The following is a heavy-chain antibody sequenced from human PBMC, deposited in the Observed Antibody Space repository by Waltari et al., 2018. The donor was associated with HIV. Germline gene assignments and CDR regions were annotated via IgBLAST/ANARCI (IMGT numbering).Heavy chain of an antibody. CDR3: ARGRPYGLDV. CDR2: IDNDGSST. V-gene: IGHV3-74*01. Sequence: EVQLVESGGGLVQPGGSLRLSCAASGFTFSSYWMYWVRQAPWKGLVWVSLIDNDGSSTIYADSVKGRFTISRDNAKNTLYLQMNSLSAEDTAVYYCARGRPYGLDVWGQGTTVTVSS. CDR1: GFTFSSYW. J-gene: IGHJ6*02.